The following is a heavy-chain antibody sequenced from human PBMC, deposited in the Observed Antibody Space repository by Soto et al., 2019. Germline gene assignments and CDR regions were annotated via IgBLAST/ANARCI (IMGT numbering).Heavy chain of an antibody. D-gene: IGHD3-9*01. Sequence: XESLKISCKGSGYSFTSYWISWVRQMPGKGLEWMGRIDPSDSYTNYSPSFQGHVTISADKSISTAYLQWSSLKAPDTAMYYCARHSKLYYDILTGYAPSSFDYWGQGTLVTVSS. V-gene: IGHV5-10-1*01. CDR3: ARHSKLYYDILTGYAPSSFDY. J-gene: IGHJ4*02. CDR2: IDPSDSYT. CDR1: GYSFTSYW.